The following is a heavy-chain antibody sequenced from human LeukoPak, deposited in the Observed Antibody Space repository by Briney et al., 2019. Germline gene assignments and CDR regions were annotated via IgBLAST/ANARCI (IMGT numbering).Heavy chain of an antibody. Sequence: SETLSLTCTVSGVSIISHYWSCIRQPPRKGLEWMWYIYYSVSTNYNPSLKSRVTISVDTSTNQFSLKLSYVPAADPAVYYCARLVVVPAAIGWFDHWGQGTLVTVSS. CDR3: ARLVVVPAAIGWFDH. D-gene: IGHD2-2*01. CDR1: GVSIISHY. CDR2: IYYSVST. V-gene: IGHV4-59*11. J-gene: IGHJ5*02.